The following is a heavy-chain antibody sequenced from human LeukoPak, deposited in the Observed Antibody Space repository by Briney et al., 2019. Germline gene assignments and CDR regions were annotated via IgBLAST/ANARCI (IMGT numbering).Heavy chain of an antibody. D-gene: IGHD4-23*01. CDR2: ISYDGSNK. Sequence: GGSLRLPCAASGFTFSSYAMHWVRQAPGKGLEWVAVISYDGSNKYYADSVKGRFTISRDNSKNTLYLQMNSLGAEDTAVYYCARDDYAPPGGGNEVAFDIWGQGTMVTVSS. CDR1: GFTFSSYA. CDR3: ARDDYAPPGGGNEVAFDI. J-gene: IGHJ3*02. V-gene: IGHV3-30-3*01.